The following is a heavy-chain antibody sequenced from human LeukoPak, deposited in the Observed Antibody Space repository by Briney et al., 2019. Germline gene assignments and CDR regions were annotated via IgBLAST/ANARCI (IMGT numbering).Heavy chain of an antibody. CDR2: INHSGST. J-gene: IGHJ3*02. V-gene: IGHV4-34*01. CDR1: GGSFSGYY. Sequence: SETLSLTCAVYGGSFSGYYWSWIRQPPGKGLEWIGEINHSGSTNYNPSLKSRVTIPVDTSKNQFSLKLSSVTAADTAVYYCASTEALNYYDSSGYEDAFDIWGQGTMVTVSS. CDR3: ASTEALNYYDSSGYEDAFDI. D-gene: IGHD3-22*01.